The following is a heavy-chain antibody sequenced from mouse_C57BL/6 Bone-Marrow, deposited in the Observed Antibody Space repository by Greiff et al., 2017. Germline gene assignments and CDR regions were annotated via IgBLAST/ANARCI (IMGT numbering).Heavy chain of an antibody. D-gene: IGHD1-1*01. J-gene: IGHJ2*01. CDR2: IDPEDGDT. V-gene: IGHV14-1*01. Sequence: VQLQQSGAELVRPGASVKLSCTASGFNIKDYYMHWVKQRPEQGLEWIGRIDPEDGDTGYAPKFQGKATLTADTSSNTAYLQLSSLTSEDTTVYYCTTLPILRVYFDYWGQGTTLTVSS. CDR3: TTLPILRVYFDY. CDR1: GFNIKDYY.